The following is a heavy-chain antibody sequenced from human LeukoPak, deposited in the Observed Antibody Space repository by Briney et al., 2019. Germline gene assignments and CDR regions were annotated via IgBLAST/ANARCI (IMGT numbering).Heavy chain of an antibody. CDR1: GFTFSSYA. V-gene: IGHV3-30-3*01. CDR3: ARGVNYYDSSGYLTEGFFDY. CDR2: ISYDGSNK. J-gene: IGHJ4*02. D-gene: IGHD3-22*01. Sequence: GGSLRLSCAASGFTFSSYAMHWVRQAPGKGLEWVAVISYDGSNKYYADSVKGRFTISRDNSKNTLYLQMNSLRAEDTAVYYCARGVNYYDSSGYLTEGFFDYWGQGTLVTVSS.